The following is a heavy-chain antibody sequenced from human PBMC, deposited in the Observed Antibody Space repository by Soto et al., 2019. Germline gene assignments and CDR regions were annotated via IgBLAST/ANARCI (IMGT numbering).Heavy chain of an antibody. CDR2: IHWDDDK. V-gene: IGHV2-5*02. CDR1: GFSLSSSGVG. Sequence: QITLKESGPTLMKPTQTLTLTCTFSGFSLSSSGVGVGWIRQPPGKALEWLAVIHWDDDKRCRPSLNSRLTITKDTSKNQVVLTMSNMDPVDTATYYCALQDYGGVFEHWGQGTLVTVSS. D-gene: IGHD4-17*01. CDR3: ALQDYGGVFEH. J-gene: IGHJ4*02.